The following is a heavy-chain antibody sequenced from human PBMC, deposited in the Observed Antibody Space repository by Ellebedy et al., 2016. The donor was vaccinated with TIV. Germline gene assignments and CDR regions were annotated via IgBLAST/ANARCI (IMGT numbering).Heavy chain of an antibody. J-gene: IGHJ5*02. CDR1: GFTFSDYY. V-gene: IGHV3-11*01. D-gene: IGHD5-18*01. CDR2: ISSSGSTI. Sequence: GGSLRLXXAASGFTFSDYYMTWIRQAPGKGLEWVSYISSSGSTIYYADSVKGRFTISRDNAKNSLYLQMNSLRAEDTAVYYCARDSNTAMVTYNWFDPWGQGTLVTVSS. CDR3: ARDSNTAMVTYNWFDP.